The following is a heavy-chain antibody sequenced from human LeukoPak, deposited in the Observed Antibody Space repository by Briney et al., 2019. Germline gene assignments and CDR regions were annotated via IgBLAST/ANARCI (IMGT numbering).Heavy chain of an antibody. CDR2: ISYDGSNK. CDR3: AKDTKLRLSAAAPFH. Sequence: PGRSLRLSCAASGFIFSNYGMHWVRQAPGKGLEWVAVISYDGSNKYYADSVKGRFTISRDNSKNTLYLQMNSLRAEDTAVYYCAKDTKLRLSAAAPFHWGQGTLVTVSS. J-gene: IGHJ4*02. CDR1: GFIFSNYG. D-gene: IGHD6-13*01. V-gene: IGHV3-30*18.